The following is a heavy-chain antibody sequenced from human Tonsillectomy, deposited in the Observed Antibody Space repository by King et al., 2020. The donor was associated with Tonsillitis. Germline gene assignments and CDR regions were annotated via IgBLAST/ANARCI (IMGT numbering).Heavy chain of an antibody. Sequence: VQLVESGGGLVQPGGSLRLSCAASGFTFSSFAMTWVRQAPGKGLEWVSSISDSAGGTYYADSVNGRFTISRDNSKNTLYLQVNGPRAEDTAVYYCAKLLRSGYHLYYMDVWGKGTTVTVSS. CDR3: AKLLRSGYHLYYMDV. D-gene: IGHD3-3*01. CDR2: ISDSAGGT. CDR1: GFTFSSFA. J-gene: IGHJ6*03. V-gene: IGHV3-23*04.